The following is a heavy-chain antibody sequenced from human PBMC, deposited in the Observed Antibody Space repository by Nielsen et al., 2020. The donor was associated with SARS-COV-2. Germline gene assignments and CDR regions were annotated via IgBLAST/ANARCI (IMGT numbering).Heavy chain of an antibody. J-gene: IGHJ4*02. Sequence: GESLKISCAASGFTFSSYAMHWVRQAPGKGLEWVAVISYDGSNKYYADSVKGRFTISRDNSKNTLYLQMNSLRAEDTAVYYCARDTGGIAADWGQGTLVTVSP. CDR1: GFTFSSYA. CDR2: ISYDGSNK. D-gene: IGHD6-25*01. V-gene: IGHV3-30*04. CDR3: ARDTGGIAAD.